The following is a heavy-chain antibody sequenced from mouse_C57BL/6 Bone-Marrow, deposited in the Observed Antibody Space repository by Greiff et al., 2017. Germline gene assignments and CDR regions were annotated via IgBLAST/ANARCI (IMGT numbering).Heavy chain of an antibody. J-gene: IGHJ2*01. D-gene: IGHD2-13*01. CDR1: GFTFSDYY. Sequence: EVQVVESGGGLVQPGGSLKLSCAASGFTFSDYYMYWVRQTPEQRLEWVAYISNGGGSTYYPDTVKGRFTISRDNAKNTLYLQMSRLKSEDTAMYYCARRGDPYYFDYWGQGTTLTVSS. CDR2: ISNGGGST. CDR3: ARRGDPYYFDY. V-gene: IGHV5-12*01.